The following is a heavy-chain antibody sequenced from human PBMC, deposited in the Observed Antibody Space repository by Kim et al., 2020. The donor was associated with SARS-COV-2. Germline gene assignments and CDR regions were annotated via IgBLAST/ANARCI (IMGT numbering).Heavy chain of an antibody. D-gene: IGHD3-22*01. CDR3: TTGYYYDSSGYYYDFDY. V-gene: IGHV3-15*01. Sequence: VKGKFTISRDDSKNPLYLQMNSLKTEDTAVYYCTTGYYYDSSGYYYDFDYWGQGTLVTVSS. J-gene: IGHJ4*02.